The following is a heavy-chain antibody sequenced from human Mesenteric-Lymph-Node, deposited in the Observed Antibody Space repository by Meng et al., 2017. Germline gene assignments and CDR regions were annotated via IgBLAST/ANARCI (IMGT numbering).Heavy chain of an antibody. CDR2: ISAYNGNT. J-gene: IGHJ4*02. Sequence: SVKVSCKASGGTFSSYAISWVRQAPGQGLEWMGWISAYNGNTNYAQKFQGRVTITTDESTSTAYMELSSLKASDTAMYYCARLIVVVPPAMGPFDYWGQGTLVTVSS. V-gene: IGHV1-69*05. CDR3: ARLIVVVPPAMGPFDY. CDR1: GGTFSSYA. D-gene: IGHD2-2*01.